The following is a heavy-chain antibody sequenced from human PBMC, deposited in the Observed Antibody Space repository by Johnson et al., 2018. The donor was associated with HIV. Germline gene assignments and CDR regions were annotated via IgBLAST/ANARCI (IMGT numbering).Heavy chain of an antibody. CDR2: INWNGGSV. CDR3: ARQHYYDSSGQGGGLDI. J-gene: IGHJ3*02. V-gene: IGHV3-20*04. CDR1: GFKFSDYH. D-gene: IGHD3-22*01. Sequence: VQLVESGGGLVKPGGSLRLSCAASGFKFSDYHMSWIRQAPGQGLEWVSGINWNGGSVGYADSVKGRFIISRDNANNSLYLQMNSLRAEDTALYYCARQHYYDSSGQGGGLDIWGQGTMVTVSS.